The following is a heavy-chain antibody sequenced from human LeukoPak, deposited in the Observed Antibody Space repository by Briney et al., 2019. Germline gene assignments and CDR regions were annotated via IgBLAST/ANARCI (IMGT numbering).Heavy chain of an antibody. CDR1: GFTFSSYA. J-gene: IGHJ4*02. CDR2: ISYDGSNK. V-gene: IGHV3-30*01. CDR3: ARDANTAMVDY. Sequence: GGSLRLSCAASGFTFSSYAMHWVRQAPGKGLEWVAVISYDGSNKYYADSVKGRFTISRDNSKNTLYLQMNSLRAEDTAVHYCARDANTAMVDYWGQGTLVTVSS. D-gene: IGHD5-18*01.